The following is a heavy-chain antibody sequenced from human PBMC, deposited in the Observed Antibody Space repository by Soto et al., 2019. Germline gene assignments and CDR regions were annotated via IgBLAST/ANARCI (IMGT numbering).Heavy chain of an antibody. V-gene: IGHV4-31*03. CDR3: ARDRHNNFFDP. Sequence: SETLSLTCTVSGASMSSGGYYWTWIRQSPGKGLEWIGYIYYSGSTYYNPSLESRVAISLDTSRSQFSLTLHSVTAADTAIYYCARDRHNNFFDPWGQGILVT. D-gene: IGHD6-6*01. J-gene: IGHJ5*02. CDR2: IYYSGST. CDR1: GASMSSGGYY.